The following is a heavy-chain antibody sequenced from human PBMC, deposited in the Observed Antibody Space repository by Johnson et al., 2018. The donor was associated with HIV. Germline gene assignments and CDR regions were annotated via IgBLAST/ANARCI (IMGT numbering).Heavy chain of an antibody. D-gene: IGHD5-18*01. J-gene: IGHJ3*02. CDR3: ARRDAALVTAAFDI. Sequence: MQLVESGGGLIQPGGSLRLSCAASGFTVSSNYMSWVRQAPGKGLEWVANINLDGSEKNYVDSVKGRFTISRDNAKNSLYLQMNSLRVEDTAVYYCARRDAALVTAAFDIWGQGKMVTVSS. CDR1: GFTVSSNY. CDR2: INLDGSEK. V-gene: IGHV3-7*03.